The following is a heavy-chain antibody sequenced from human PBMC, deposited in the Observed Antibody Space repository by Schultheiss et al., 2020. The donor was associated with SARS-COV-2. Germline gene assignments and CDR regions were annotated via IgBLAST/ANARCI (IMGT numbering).Heavy chain of an antibody. J-gene: IGHJ6*02. CDR3: ARVHPGYYGMDV. V-gene: IGHV4-61*02. Sequence: SETLSLTCTVSGGSISSGGYYWSWIRQPAGKGLEWIGRIYTSGSTNYNPSLKSRVTISVDMSKNQFSLKLSSVTAADTAVYYCARVHPGYYGMDVWGQGTTVTVSS. CDR2: IYTSGST. CDR1: GGSISSGGYY.